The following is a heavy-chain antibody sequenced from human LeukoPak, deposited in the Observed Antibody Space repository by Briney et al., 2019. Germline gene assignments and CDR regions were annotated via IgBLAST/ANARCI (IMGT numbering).Heavy chain of an antibody. CDR1: GGSISSGGYS. CDR2: IYHSGST. J-gene: IGHJ5*02. Sequence: SQTLSLTCAVSGGSISSGGYSWSWIRQPPGKGLEWIGYIYHSGSTSYNPSLKSRVTISVDKSKNQFSLKLSSVTAADTAVYYCASSNDYIWFDPWGQGTLVTVSS. V-gene: IGHV4-30-2*01. CDR3: ASSNDYIWFDP. D-gene: IGHD2-8*01.